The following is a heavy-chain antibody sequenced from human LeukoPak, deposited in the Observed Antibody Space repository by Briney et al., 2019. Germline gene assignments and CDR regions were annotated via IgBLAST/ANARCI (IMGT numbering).Heavy chain of an antibody. J-gene: IGHJ6*02. CDR2: INHSGST. V-gene: IGHV4-34*01. D-gene: IGHD3-3*01. CDR3: AHSIFGVVPPYYYYGMDV. Sequence: SETLSLTCAVYGGSFSGYYWSWIRQPPGKGLEWIGEINHSGSTNYNPSLKSRVTISVDTSENQFSLKLSSVTAADTAVYYCAHSIFGVVPPYYYYGMDVWGQGTTVTVSS. CDR1: GGSFSGYY.